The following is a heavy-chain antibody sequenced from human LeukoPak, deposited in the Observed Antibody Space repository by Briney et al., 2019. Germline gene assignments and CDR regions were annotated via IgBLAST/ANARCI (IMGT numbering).Heavy chain of an antibody. V-gene: IGHV3-30*18. J-gene: IGHJ4*02. CDR2: ISYDGSNK. Sequence: GGSLRLSCAASGFTFSSYGVHWVRQAPGKGLEWVAVISYDGSNKYYADSVKGRFTISRDNSKNTLYLQMNSLRAEDTAVYYCAKDRDTAMVLYYFDYWGQGTLVTVSS. CDR3: AKDRDTAMVLYYFDY. D-gene: IGHD5-18*01. CDR1: GFTFSSYG.